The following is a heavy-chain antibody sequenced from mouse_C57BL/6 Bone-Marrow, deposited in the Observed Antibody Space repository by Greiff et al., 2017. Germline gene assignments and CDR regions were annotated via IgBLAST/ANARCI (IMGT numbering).Heavy chain of an antibody. CDR1: GFTFSSYG. V-gene: IGHV5-6*01. D-gene: IGHD2-1*01. Sequence: EVQVVESGGDLVKPGGSLKLSCAASGFTFSSYGMSWVRQTPDKRLEWVATISSGGSYTYYPDSVKGRFTISRDNAKNTLYLQMSSLKSEDTAMYYWARLRLIYYGNPVYFDYWGQGTTLTVSS. CDR2: ISSGGSYT. CDR3: ARLRLIYYGNPVYFDY. J-gene: IGHJ2*01.